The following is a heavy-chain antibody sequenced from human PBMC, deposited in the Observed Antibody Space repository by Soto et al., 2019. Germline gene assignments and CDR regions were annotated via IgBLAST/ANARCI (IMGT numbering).Heavy chain of an antibody. D-gene: IGHD7-27*01. CDR2: IYDGGTT. Sequence: SETLSLTCPVSGGSISSAAYCWSWIRQSPDKGLEWIGHIYDGGTTYSSPSLKGRVTISADTSETQFSLKLSSVSAADTAVYYCARGPSGDKIDYWGQGIQVTVSS. CDR1: GGSISSAAYC. V-gene: IGHV4-30-4*01. CDR3: ARGPSGDKIDY. J-gene: IGHJ4*02.